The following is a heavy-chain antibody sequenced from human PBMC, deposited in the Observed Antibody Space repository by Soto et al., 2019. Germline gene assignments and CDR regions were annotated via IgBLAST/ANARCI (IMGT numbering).Heavy chain of an antibody. CDR2: LDPEDGET. J-gene: IGHJ3*02. Sequence: ASVKVSCKVSGYTLSELSMHWVRQAPGKGLEWMGGLDPEDGETIYAQKFQGRVTMTEDTSTDTAYMELSSLRSEDTAVYYCATSPRGMAVFDIWGQRTTVTVSS. CDR1: GYTLSELS. CDR3: ATSPRGMAVFDI. D-gene: IGHD6-19*01. V-gene: IGHV1-24*01.